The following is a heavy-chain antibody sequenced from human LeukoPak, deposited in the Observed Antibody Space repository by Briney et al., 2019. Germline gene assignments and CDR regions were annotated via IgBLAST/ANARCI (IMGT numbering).Heavy chain of an antibody. V-gene: IGHV3-23*01. J-gene: IGHJ4*02. CDR2: ISGSGGST. Sequence: GGSLRLSCAASGFTFSSYAMSWVRQAPGEGLEWVSAISGSGGSTYYADSVKGRFTISRDNSKTTLYLQMNSLRVEDTAVYYCAKDARYSFDYWGQGTLVTVSS. CDR3: AKDARYSFDY. CDR1: GFTFSSYA. D-gene: IGHD5-18*01.